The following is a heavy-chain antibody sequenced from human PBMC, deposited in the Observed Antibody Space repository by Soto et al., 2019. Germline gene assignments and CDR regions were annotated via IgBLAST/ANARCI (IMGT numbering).Heavy chain of an antibody. CDR2: ISAYNGNT. Sequence: ASVKVSCKASGYTFTSYGISWVRQAPGQGLEWMGWISAYNGNTNYAQKLQGRVTMTTDTSTSTAYMELRSLRSDDTAAYYCARDTQYYYGSGSYYNVYWGQGTLVTVSS. CDR3: ARDTQYYYGSGSYYNVY. CDR1: GYTFTSYG. D-gene: IGHD3-10*01. J-gene: IGHJ4*02. V-gene: IGHV1-18*04.